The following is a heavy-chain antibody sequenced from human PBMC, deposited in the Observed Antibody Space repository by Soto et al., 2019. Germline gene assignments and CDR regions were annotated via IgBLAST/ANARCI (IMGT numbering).Heavy chain of an antibody. CDR3: AREHWSQGYCSSTSCPGDWYFDL. Sequence: QVQLQESGPGLVKPSQTLSLTCTVSGGSISSGGYYWSWIRQHPGKGLEWIGYIYYSGSTYYNPSLKSRVTISVDTSKNQFSLKLSSVTAADTAVYYCAREHWSQGYCSSTSCPGDWYFDLWGRGTLVTVSS. CDR2: IYYSGST. V-gene: IGHV4-31*03. J-gene: IGHJ2*01. CDR1: GGSISSGGYY. D-gene: IGHD2-2*01.